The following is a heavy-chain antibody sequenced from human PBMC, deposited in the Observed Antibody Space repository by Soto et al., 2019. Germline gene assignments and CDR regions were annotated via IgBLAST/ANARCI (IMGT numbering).Heavy chain of an antibody. D-gene: IGHD2-15*01. V-gene: IGHV1-8*01. J-gene: IGHJ3*02. CDR3: ARSPNVVVATYDVLDI. CDR1: GYTFTSYD. CDR2: MNPNSGNT. Sequence: ASVKVSCKASGYTFTSYDINWVRQATGQGLEWMGWMNPNSGNTGYAQKFQGRVTMTRNTSISTAYMELSSLRSEDTAVYYCARSPNVVVATYDVLDISGQGSMVIVSS.